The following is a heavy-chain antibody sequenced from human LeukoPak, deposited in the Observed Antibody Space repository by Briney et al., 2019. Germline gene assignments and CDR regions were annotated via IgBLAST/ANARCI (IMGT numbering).Heavy chain of an antibody. CDR3: ARRPIWFGELHLNY. CDR1: GGSFSGYY. V-gene: IGHV4-34*01. Sequence: PSETLSLTCAVYGGSFSGYYWSWIRQPPEKGLEWIGEINHSGSTNYNPSLKSRVTISVDTSKNQFSLKLSSVTAADTAVYYCARRPIWFGELHLNYWGQGTLVTVSS. J-gene: IGHJ4*02. D-gene: IGHD3-10*01. CDR2: INHSGST.